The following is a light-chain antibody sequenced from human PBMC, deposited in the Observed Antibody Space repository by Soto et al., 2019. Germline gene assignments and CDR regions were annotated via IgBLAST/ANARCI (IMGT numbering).Light chain of an antibody. CDR1: SSDVGGYNY. CDR3: SSYAGSNNLVV. CDR2: EVS. Sequence: QSALTQPPSASGSPGQSVTISCTGTSSDVGGYNYVSWYQQHPGKAPKRMIYEVSKRPSGVPDRFSGSKSGNTASLTVSGLQAEDEADYYCSSYAGSNNLVVFGGGTKLTVL. J-gene: IGLJ2*01. V-gene: IGLV2-8*01.